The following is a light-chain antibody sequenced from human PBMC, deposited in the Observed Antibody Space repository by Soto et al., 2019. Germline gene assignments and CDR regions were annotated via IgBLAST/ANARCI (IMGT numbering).Light chain of an antibody. Sequence: QSVLTQPASVSGSPGQSITISCTGTSSDVGGYNYVSWYQQHPGKAPKLMIYDVSNRPSGVSNRFSGSKSGNTASLTISGLQAEDEADYYCSSYTSGSSVVFGGGTKLTDL. CDR1: SSDVGGYNY. J-gene: IGLJ2*01. CDR3: SSYTSGSSVV. CDR2: DVS. V-gene: IGLV2-14*01.